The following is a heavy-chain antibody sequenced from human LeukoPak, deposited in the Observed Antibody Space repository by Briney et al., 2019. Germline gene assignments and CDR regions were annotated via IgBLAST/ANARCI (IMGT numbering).Heavy chain of an antibody. V-gene: IGHV4-39*01. Sequence: SETLSLTGTVAGGSISSSSYYWGWIRQPPGKGLEWIGSIFYSGTTYYNPSLKSRVTISVDTSKNQFSLKLRSVTAADTAVYYCARSVRRGFNFDYWGQGTLVTVSS. CDR3: ARSVRRGFNFDY. CDR2: IFYSGTT. J-gene: IGHJ4*02. CDR1: GGSISSSSYY. D-gene: IGHD1-26*01.